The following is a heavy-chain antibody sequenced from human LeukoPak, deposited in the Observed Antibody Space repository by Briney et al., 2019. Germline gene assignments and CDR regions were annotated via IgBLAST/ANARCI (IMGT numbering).Heavy chain of an antibody. D-gene: IGHD6-6*01. Sequence: GGSLRLSCAASGFTLSSYSMSWVRQAPGKGLEWVSYISSSSTHIYYADSVKGRFTISRDNARNSLYLQMNSLRAEDTAIYYCARSEHSSSSFDYWGQGTLVTVSS. J-gene: IGHJ4*02. CDR1: GFTLSSYS. CDR2: ISSSSTHI. V-gene: IGHV3-21*01. CDR3: ARSEHSSSSFDY.